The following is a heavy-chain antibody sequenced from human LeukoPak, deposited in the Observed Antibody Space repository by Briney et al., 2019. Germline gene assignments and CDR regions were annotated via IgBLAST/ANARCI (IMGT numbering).Heavy chain of an antibody. V-gene: IGHV1-2*02. CDR1: GYTFTGYY. D-gene: IGHD2-2*01. Sequence: GASVKVSCKASGYTFTGYYMHWVRQAPGQGLEWMGWINPNSGGTNYVQKFQGRVTMTRDTSISTTYMELSRLRSDDTAVYYCAREAVPAAIRAFDIWGQGRMVTVSS. CDR2: INPNSGGT. CDR3: AREAVPAAIRAFDI. J-gene: IGHJ3*02.